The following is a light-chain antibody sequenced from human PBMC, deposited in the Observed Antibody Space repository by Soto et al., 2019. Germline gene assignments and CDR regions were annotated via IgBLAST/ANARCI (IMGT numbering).Light chain of an antibody. Sequence: QSALTQPASVSGSPGQSITISCTGTSSDVGGYNYVSWYQQHPGKAPKLMIYDVSYRPSGVSNRFSGSKSGNTASLTVSGLQAEDEADYYCSSYASSTTPYDFGTGTKVTVL. CDR3: SSYASSTTPYD. CDR1: SSDVGGYNY. V-gene: IGLV2-14*03. J-gene: IGLJ1*01. CDR2: DVS.